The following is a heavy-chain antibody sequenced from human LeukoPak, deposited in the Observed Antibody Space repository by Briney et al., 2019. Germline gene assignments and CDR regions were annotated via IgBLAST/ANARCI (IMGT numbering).Heavy chain of an antibody. Sequence: PGGSLRLSCAASGFTFSSYAMSWVRQAPGKGLEWVSAISGSGGSTYYADSVKGRFTISRDNSKNTLYLQMNSLRAEDTAVFYCARDDRGIAAAGFLDYWGQGTLVTVSS. V-gene: IGHV3-23*01. J-gene: IGHJ4*02. CDR2: ISGSGGST. CDR3: ARDDRGIAAAGFLDY. D-gene: IGHD6-13*01. CDR1: GFTFSSYA.